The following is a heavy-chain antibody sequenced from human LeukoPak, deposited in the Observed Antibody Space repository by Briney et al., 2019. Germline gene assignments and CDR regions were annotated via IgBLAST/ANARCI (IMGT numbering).Heavy chain of an antibody. CDR1: GFTFSSYG. CDR3: AKDRPAAIDLFGY. J-gene: IGHJ4*02. Sequence: GGSLRLSCAASGFTFSSYGMHWVRQAPGKGLEWVAFIRYDGSNKYYADSVKGRFTISRDNSKNTLYLQMNSLRAEDTAVYYCAKDRPAAIDLFGYWGQGTLVTVSS. CDR2: IRYDGSNK. V-gene: IGHV3-30*02. D-gene: IGHD2-2*02.